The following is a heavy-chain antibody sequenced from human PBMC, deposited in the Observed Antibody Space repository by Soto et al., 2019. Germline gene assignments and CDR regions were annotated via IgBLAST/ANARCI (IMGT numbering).Heavy chain of an antibody. Sequence: ASVKVSCKASGGTFSSYAISWVRQAPGQGLEWMGGIIPIFGTANYAQKFQGRVTITADESTSTAYMELSSLRSEDTAVYYCARDRKGRYYYGSGSTAAYYYYVMDVWGQRTTVTVSS. CDR2: IIPIFGTA. J-gene: IGHJ6*02. D-gene: IGHD3-10*01. V-gene: IGHV1-69*13. CDR3: ARDRKGRYYYGSGSTAAYYYYVMDV. CDR1: GGTFSSYA.